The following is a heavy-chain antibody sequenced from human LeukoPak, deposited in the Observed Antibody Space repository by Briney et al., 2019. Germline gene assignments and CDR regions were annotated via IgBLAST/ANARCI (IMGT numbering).Heavy chain of an antibody. CDR1: GFTFSNYW. CDR2: IMQDGSGN. J-gene: IGHJ4*02. D-gene: IGHD3-22*01. Sequence: GGSLRLSCAASGFTFSNYWMSWVRQAPGKGLEWVANIMQDGSGNYYVDSVRGRFTISRDNSKNSLYLQMKSLRAEDTALYYCARADSSGKILDYWGQGTRVHVAS. V-gene: IGHV3-7*01. CDR3: ARADSSGKILDY.